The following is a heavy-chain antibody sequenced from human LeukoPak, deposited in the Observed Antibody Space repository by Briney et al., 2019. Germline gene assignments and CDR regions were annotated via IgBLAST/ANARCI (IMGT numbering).Heavy chain of an antibody. Sequence: RPGGSLRLSCAASGFTSSSYAMSWVRQAPGKGLEWVSAVSGSGGSTYYADSVKGRFTISRDNSKNTLYLQMNSLRAEDTAVYYCAKPRYYDILTGYYIGPYFDYWGQGTLVTVSS. CDR1: GFTSSSYA. CDR2: VSGSGGST. D-gene: IGHD3-9*01. J-gene: IGHJ4*02. V-gene: IGHV3-23*01. CDR3: AKPRYYDILTGYYIGPYFDY.